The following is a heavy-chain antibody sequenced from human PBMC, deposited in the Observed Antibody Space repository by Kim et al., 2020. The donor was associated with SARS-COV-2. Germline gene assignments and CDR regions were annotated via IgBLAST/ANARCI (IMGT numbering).Heavy chain of an antibody. V-gene: IGHV1-18*01. CDR3: ARDPPEGIAAAGGYFQH. J-gene: IGHJ1*01. D-gene: IGHD6-13*01. CDR2: ISAYNGNT. CDR1: GYTFTSYG. Sequence: ASVKVSCKASGYTFTSYGISWVRQAPGQGLEWMGWISAYNGNTNYAQKLQGRVTMTTDTSTSTAYMELRSLRSDDTAVYYCARDPPEGIAAAGGYFQHWGQGTLVTVSS.